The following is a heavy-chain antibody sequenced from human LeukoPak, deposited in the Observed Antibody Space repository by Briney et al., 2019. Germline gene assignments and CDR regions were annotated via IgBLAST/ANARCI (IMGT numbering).Heavy chain of an antibody. V-gene: IGHV3-30-3*01. CDR3: ASQPQIAVAGLDY. Sequence: PGGSLRLSCAASGFTFSSYAMHWVRQAPGKGLEWVAVISYDGSNKYYADSVKGRFTISRDNSKNTLYLQMNSLRAEDTAVYYCASQPQIAVAGLDYWGQGTLVTVSS. CDR2: ISYDGSNK. D-gene: IGHD6-19*01. J-gene: IGHJ4*02. CDR1: GFTFSSYA.